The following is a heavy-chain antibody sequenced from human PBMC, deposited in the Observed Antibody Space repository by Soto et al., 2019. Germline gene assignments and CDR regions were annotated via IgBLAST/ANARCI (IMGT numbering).Heavy chain of an antibody. V-gene: IGHV1-69*06. CDR3: ARRDTSGFLRYFDN. Sequence: QMQLVQSGAEVKKPGSSVKVSCKASGGTLSSFINYPINWVRQAPGQGLEWMGGVVPNVGTVNYAQKIQARVTITADKSTGTAYMELSSLRSQDTALYYCARRDTSGFLRYFDNWGQGTLVTVSS. CDR2: VVPNVGTV. D-gene: IGHD3-3*01. J-gene: IGHJ4*02. CDR1: GGTLSSFINYP.